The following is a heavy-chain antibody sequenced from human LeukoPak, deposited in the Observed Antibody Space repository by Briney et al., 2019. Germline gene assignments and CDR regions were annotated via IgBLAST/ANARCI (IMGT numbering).Heavy chain of an antibody. D-gene: IGHD1-26*01. CDR3: AKEYRRAFDI. CDR2: ITWNSGSI. V-gene: IGHV3-9*01. J-gene: IGHJ3*02. Sequence: GGSLRLSCVASGFTFDDYAMHWVRQAPGKGLEWVSGITWNSGSIGYADSVKGRFTISRDNAKNSLYLQMNSLRAEDTALYYCAKEYRRAFDIWGQGTMVTVSS. CDR1: GFTFDDYA.